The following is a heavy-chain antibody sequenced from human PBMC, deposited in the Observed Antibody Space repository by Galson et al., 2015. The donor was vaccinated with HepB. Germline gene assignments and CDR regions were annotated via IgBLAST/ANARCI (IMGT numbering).Heavy chain of an antibody. D-gene: IGHD3-10*01. CDR3: ARDNYYGSGSYSPHNWFDP. V-gene: IGHV7-4-1*02. Sequence: SVKVSCKASGYTFTSYAMNWVRQAPGQGLEWMGWINTNTGNPTYAQGFTGRFVFSLDTSVSTAYLQISSLKAEDTAVYYCARDNYYGSGSYSPHNWFDPWGQGTLVTVSS. J-gene: IGHJ5*02. CDR2: INTNTGNP. CDR1: GYTFTSYA.